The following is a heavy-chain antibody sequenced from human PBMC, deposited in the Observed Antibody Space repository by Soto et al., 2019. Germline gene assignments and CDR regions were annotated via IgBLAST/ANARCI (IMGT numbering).Heavy chain of an antibody. D-gene: IGHD2-2*01. CDR3: ASMKLVPGAQYFDY. Sequence: SETLSLTCSVSGGSISSGGHYWGWVRQPPGKGLEWIGTIYHSGTTYYTPSLQSRVTVSVDTSKNQFSLKLRSVSAVDTAVYHCASMKLVPGAQYFDYWGPGTLVTVSS. J-gene: IGHJ4*02. CDR2: IYHSGTT. CDR1: GGSISSGGHY. V-gene: IGHV4-39*01.